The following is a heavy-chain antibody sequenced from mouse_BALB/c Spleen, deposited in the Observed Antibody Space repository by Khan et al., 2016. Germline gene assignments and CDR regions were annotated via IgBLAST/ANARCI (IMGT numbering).Heavy chain of an antibody. J-gene: IGHJ3*01. Sequence: EVELVESGGGLVKPGGSLKLSCAASGFTFSSYAMSWVRQSPEKRLEWVAEISSGGSYTYYPDTVTGRFTISRDNAKNTLYLEMSSLRSEDTAIYYCVRECAYWGQGTLVTVSA. CDR3: VRECAY. V-gene: IGHV5-9-4*01. CDR2: ISSGGSYT. CDR1: GFTFSSYA.